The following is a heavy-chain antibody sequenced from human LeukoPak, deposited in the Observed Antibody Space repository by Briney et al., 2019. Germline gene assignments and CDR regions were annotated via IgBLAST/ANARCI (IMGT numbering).Heavy chain of an antibody. D-gene: IGHD3-10*01. V-gene: IGHV1-18*01. Sequence: ASVKVSCKASGYTFTSYGISWVRQAPGQGLEWMGWISAYNGNTNYAQKLQGRVTMTTDTSTSTAYMELRSLRSEDTAVYYCAAERFGELLGGAFDIWGQGTMVTVSS. CDR3: AAERFGELLGGAFDI. CDR2: ISAYNGNT. J-gene: IGHJ3*02. CDR1: GYTFTSYG.